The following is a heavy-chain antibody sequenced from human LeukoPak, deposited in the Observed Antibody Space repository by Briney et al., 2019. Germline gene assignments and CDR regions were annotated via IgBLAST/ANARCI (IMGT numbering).Heavy chain of an antibody. CDR3: ARRPMVREVYWRQFRNNGFDP. D-gene: IGHD3-10*01. V-gene: IGHV4-34*01. J-gene: IGHJ5*02. Sequence: ASETLSLTCAVYGGFFSGYYWSWIRQPPGKGLEWIGEINHSGSTNYNPSPKSRVTISGATSKNQFSLKLTSVTAANTAVYYCARRPMVREVYWRQFRNNGFDPWGQGTLVTVSS. CDR1: GGFFSGYY. CDR2: INHSGST.